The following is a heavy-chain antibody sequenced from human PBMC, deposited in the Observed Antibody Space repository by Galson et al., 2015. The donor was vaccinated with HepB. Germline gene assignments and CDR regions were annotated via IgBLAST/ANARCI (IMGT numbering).Heavy chain of an antibody. CDR2: IYPGDSDT. Sequence: QSGAEVKKPGESLMISCKGSGCSFTSYWIGWVCQRPGQGLEWMGIIYPGDSDTRYSPSFQGQVTISADKSISTACLQWSSLKASDTAMYYCARGDSGSYYQEGYFDYWGQGTLVTVSS. V-gene: IGHV5-51*03. CDR1: GCSFTSYW. CDR3: ARGDSGSYYQEGYFDY. D-gene: IGHD1-26*01. J-gene: IGHJ4*02.